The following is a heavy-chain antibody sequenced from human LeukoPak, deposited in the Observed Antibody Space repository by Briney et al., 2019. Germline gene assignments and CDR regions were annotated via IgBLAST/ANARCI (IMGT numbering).Heavy chain of an antibody. J-gene: IGHJ5*02. CDR2: IIPILGIA. V-gene: IGHV1-69*02. D-gene: IGHD2-15*01. CDR1: GGTFSSYT. Sequence: ASVKVSCKASGGTFSSYTISWVRQAPGQGLEWMGRIIPILGIANYAQKFQGRVTITADKSTSTAYMELSSLRSEDTAVYYCASQALGYCSGGSCYGGGNNWFDPWGQGTLVTVSS. CDR3: ASQALGYCSGGSCYGGGNNWFDP.